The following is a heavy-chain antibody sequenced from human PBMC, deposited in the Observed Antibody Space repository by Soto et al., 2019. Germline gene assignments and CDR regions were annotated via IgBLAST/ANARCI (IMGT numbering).Heavy chain of an antibody. CDR3: ARGVRLGSGWQPFDY. J-gene: IGHJ4*02. CDR1: GGTFSSYA. Sequence: GASVKVSCKASGGTFSSYAISWVRQAPGQGLEWMGGIIPIFGTANYAQKFQGRVTITADESTSTAYMELSSLRSEDTAVYYCARGVRLGSGWQPFDYWGQGTLVTVSS. CDR2: IIPIFGTA. D-gene: IGHD6-19*01. V-gene: IGHV1-69*13.